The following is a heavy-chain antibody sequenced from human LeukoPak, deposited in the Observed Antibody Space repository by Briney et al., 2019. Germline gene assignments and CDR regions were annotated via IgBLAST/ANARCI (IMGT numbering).Heavy chain of an antibody. CDR3: ARLGGYTLYYFDY. D-gene: IGHD5-12*01. V-gene: IGHV4-39*07. Sequence: PSETLSLTCTVSGGSISSSSYYWGWIRQPPGKGLEWIGSIYHSGSTYYNPSLKSRVTISVDTSKNQFSLKLSSVTAADTAVYYCARLGGYTLYYFDYWGQGTLVTVSS. J-gene: IGHJ4*02. CDR2: IYHSGST. CDR1: GGSISSSSYY.